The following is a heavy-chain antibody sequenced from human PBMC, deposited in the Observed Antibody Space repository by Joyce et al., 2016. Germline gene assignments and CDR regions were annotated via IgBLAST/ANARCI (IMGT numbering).Heavy chain of an antibody. CDR2: IYLGGST. CDR1: GGSSSSAHW. Sequence: QVQLQESGPGLVKPSGTLSLTCAVSGGSSSSAHWWSWVRQPPGKGLEWIGEIYLGGSTTYNPSLMSRVTISGDKSKNQLSLKMKSVTAADTAVYYCARNGAYSQDSWGQGTLVTVSS. V-gene: IGHV4-4*02. J-gene: IGHJ5*01. D-gene: IGHD5-12*01. CDR3: ARNGAYSQDS.